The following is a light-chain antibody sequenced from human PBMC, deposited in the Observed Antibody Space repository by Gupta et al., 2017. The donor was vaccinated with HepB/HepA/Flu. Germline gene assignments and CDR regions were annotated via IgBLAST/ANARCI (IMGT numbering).Light chain of an antibody. V-gene: IGKV3-15*01. CDR2: DTS. J-gene: IGKJ1*01. CDR3: QQYKNWPPWT. CDR1: QSINHN. Sequence: EIVMTQSPATLSLSPGERATLSCRASQSINHNLAWYQQKPGQAPRLLIYDTSTRATGIPGRFSGSGSGTEFTLTISSLQSEDFALYYCQQYKNWPPWTFGQGTKVEIK.